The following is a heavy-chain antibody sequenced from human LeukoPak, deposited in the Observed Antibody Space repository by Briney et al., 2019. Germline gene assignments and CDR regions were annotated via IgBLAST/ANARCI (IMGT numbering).Heavy chain of an antibody. CDR2: INSDGSST. CDR1: GLTFSSYW. D-gene: IGHD6-19*01. V-gene: IGHV3-74*01. Sequence: GGSLSLLCAASGLTFSSYWVHCVRQAPGKGLVWVSRINSDGSSTSYADSVKGRFTISRDNYKHTMSVQMDSLREGDTCVSYCAKEESAVAGAGDAFDIWGQGTMVTVSS. J-gene: IGHJ3*02. CDR3: AKEESAVAGAGDAFDI.